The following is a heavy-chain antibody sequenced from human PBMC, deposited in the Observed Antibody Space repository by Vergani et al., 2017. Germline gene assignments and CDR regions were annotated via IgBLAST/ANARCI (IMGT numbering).Heavy chain of an antibody. CDR3: ARVPYYDFLSGFDY. CDR2: INHSGST. D-gene: IGHD3-3*01. V-gene: IGHV4-34*01. CDR1: GGSFSGYY. J-gene: IGHJ4*02. Sequence: QVQLQQWGAGLLKPSETLSLTCAVYGGSFSGYYWSWIRQPPGKGLEWIGEINHSGSTNYNPSLKSRVTISVDTSKNQFSLRLSSVTAADTAVYYCARVPYYDFLSGFDYWGQGTLVTVSS.